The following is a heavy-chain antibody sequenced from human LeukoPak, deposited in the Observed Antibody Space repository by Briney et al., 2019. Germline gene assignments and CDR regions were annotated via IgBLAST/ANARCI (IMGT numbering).Heavy chain of an antibody. J-gene: IGHJ4*02. CDR1: GDSITNSW. CDR3: ARHRRQSFSSPLYHFDY. D-gene: IGHD2/OR15-2a*01. CDR2: IYATGTT. Sequence: SETLSLTCTVSGDSITNSWWSWVRQSPGKGLEWIGYIYATGTTNYNPSLMSRVTFSVDKSKNQFSLRLSSVTAADTAVYYCARHRRQSFSSPLYHFDYWGQGTLVTVSS. V-gene: IGHV4-4*09.